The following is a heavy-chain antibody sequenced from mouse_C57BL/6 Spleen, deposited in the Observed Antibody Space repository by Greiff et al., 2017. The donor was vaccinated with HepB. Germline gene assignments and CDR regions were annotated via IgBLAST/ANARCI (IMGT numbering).Heavy chain of an antibody. Sequence: VKLQQSGAELVKPGASVKLSCKASGYTFTSYWMHWVKQRPGQGLEWIGMIHPNSGSTNYNEKFKSKATLTVDKSSSTAYMQLSSLTSEDSAVYYCARFPIYYYGSSPYAMDYWGQGTSVTVSS. D-gene: IGHD1-1*01. CDR3: ARFPIYYYGSSPYAMDY. CDR2: IHPNSGST. V-gene: IGHV1-64*01. CDR1: GYTFTSYW. J-gene: IGHJ4*01.